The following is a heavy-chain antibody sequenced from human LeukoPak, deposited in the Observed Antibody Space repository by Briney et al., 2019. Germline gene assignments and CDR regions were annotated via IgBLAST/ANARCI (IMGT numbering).Heavy chain of an antibody. J-gene: IGHJ4*02. CDR3: ARNIAGDYDFWSGYSYYFDY. Sequence: PGRSLRLSCAASGFTFSSYAMHWVRQAPGKGLEWVAVISYDGSNKYYADSVKGRFTISRDNSKNTLYLQMNSLRAEDTAVYYCARNIAGDYDFWSGYSYYFDYWGLGTLVTVSS. CDR2: ISYDGSNK. D-gene: IGHD3-3*01. V-gene: IGHV3-30*04. CDR1: GFTFSSYA.